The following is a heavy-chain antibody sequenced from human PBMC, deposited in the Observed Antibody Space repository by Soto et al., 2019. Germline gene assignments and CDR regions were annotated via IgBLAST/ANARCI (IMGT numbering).Heavy chain of an antibody. D-gene: IGHD6-6*01. Sequence: EVQLVESGGGLVQPGGSLRLSCAASGFTLSSYWMHWVRQAPGKGLVWVSRINSDGSSTSYADSVKGRFTISRDNAKNTLYLQMNSLRAEDTAVYYCARALQQLVPLYYYYGMDVWGQGTTVTVSS. CDR3: ARALQQLVPLYYYYGMDV. V-gene: IGHV3-74*01. CDR2: INSDGSST. CDR1: GFTLSSYW. J-gene: IGHJ6*02.